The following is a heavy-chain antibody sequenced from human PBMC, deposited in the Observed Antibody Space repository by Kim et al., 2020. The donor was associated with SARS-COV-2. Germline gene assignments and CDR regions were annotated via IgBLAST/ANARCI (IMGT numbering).Heavy chain of an antibody. CDR2: IYHSGST. V-gene: IGHV4-4*02. CDR1: GGSISSSNW. J-gene: IGHJ6*02. CDR3: AREFVRCFDTYYYYYGMVV. D-gene: IGHD3-9*01. Sequence: SETLSLTCAVSGGSISSSNWWSWGRQPPGKGLEGIGEIYHSGSTNYNPSLKSRVTIAVDKSKNQFSLKLSSLTAADTAVYYCAREFVRCFDTYYYYYGMVVWGQGTTVTVSS.